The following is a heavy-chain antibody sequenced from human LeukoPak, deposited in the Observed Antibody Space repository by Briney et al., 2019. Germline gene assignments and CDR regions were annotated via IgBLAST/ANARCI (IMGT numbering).Heavy chain of an antibody. CDR2: IIPIFGTA. D-gene: IGHD6-13*01. CDR1: GYTFIDYY. J-gene: IGHJ4*02. Sequence: SVKVSCKASGYTFIDYYMQWVRQAPGQGLEWMGGIIPIFGTANYAQKFQGRVTITTDESTSTAYMELSSLRSEDTAVYYCAIWGQQLAFDYWGQGTLVTVSS. V-gene: IGHV1-69*05. CDR3: AIWGQQLAFDY.